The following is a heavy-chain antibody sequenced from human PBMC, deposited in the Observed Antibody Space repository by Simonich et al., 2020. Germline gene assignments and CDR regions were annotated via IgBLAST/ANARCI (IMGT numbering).Heavy chain of an antibody. V-gene: IGHV1-8*02. J-gene: IGHJ5*02. D-gene: IGHD2-2*01. Sequence: QVQLVQSGAEVKKPGASVKVSCKASGYTFTSYDINWVRQATGQGLEWRVWMNPNSGNTGNAQKFKGRVTITRNTSISTAYMELSSLRSEDTAVYYCARARYCSSTSCYNWFDPWGQGTLVTVSS. CDR2: MNPNSGNT. CDR1: GYTFTSYD. CDR3: ARARYCSSTSCYNWFDP.